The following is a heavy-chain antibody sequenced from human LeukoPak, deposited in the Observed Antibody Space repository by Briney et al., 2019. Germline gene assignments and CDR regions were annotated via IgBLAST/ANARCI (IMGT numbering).Heavy chain of an antibody. CDR2: IYYSGST. CDR3: ARGFGGSRNWFDP. CDR1: GGSISSGGYY. V-gene: IGHV4-39*07. J-gene: IGHJ5*02. Sequence: PSGTLSLTCAVSGGSISSGGYYWGWIRQPPGKGLEWIGSIYYSGSTYYNPSLKSRVTISVDTSKNQFSLKLSSVTAADTAVYYCARGFGGSRNWFDPWGQGTLVTVSS. D-gene: IGHD3-10*01.